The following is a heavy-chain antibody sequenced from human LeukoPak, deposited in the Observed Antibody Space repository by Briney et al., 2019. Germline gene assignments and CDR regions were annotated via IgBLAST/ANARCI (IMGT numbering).Heavy chain of an antibody. D-gene: IGHD3-10*01. V-gene: IGHV3-30*18. CDR2: ISYDGSEK. J-gene: IGHJ4*02. CDR1: GFTFRNYG. CDR3: AKDRYYYGSGRYPTPAVFDY. Sequence: PGGSLRLSCAASGFTFRNYGMHWVRPAPGKGLEWVAVISYDGSEKYYADPVKGRFTISRDNSKNTLYLQMNSLRAEDTAVYYCAKDRYYYGSGRYPTPAVFDYWGQGTLVTVSS.